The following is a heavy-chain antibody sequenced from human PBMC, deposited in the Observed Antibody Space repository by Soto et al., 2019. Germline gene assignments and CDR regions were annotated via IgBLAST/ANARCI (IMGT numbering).Heavy chain of an antibody. Sequence: ASVKVSCKASGYTFTGYYMHWVRQAPGQGLEWMGWINPSGGSTSYAQKFQGRVTMTRDTSTSTVYMELSSLRSEDTAVYYCARDRDYDFWSGFTLIDYWGQGTLVTVSS. CDR2: INPSGGST. V-gene: IGHV1-46*01. J-gene: IGHJ4*02. D-gene: IGHD3-3*01. CDR1: GYTFTGYY. CDR3: ARDRDYDFWSGFTLIDY.